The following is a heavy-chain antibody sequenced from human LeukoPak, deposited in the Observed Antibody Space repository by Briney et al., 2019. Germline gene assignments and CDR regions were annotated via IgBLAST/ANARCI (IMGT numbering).Heavy chain of an antibody. Sequence: SETLSLTCTVSGGSFSSYYWSWIRQPPGKGLEWIGYIYYSGSTNYNPSLKSRVTISVDTSKNQFSLKLSSVTAADTAVYYCARGDGDYGHYYYYYGMDVWGQGTTVTVSS. CDR2: IYYSGST. D-gene: IGHD4-17*01. CDR1: GGSFSSYY. J-gene: IGHJ6*02. CDR3: ARGDGDYGHYYYYYGMDV. V-gene: IGHV4-59*01.